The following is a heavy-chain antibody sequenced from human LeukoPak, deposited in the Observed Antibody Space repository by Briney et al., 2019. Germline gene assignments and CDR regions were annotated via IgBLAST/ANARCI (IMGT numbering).Heavy chain of an antibody. J-gene: IGHJ4*02. CDR3: ARDLPNCSGGSCYPSYSFDY. D-gene: IGHD2-15*01. CDR2: INPSGGST. CDR1: GYTFTSHY. V-gene: IGHV1-46*01. Sequence: ASVKVSCKTSGYTFTSHYMHWVRQAPGQGLEWMGIINPSGGSTSYAQKFQGRVTMTRDMSTSTVYMEVSSLRSEDTAVYYCARDLPNCSGGSCYPSYSFDYWGQGTLVTVSS.